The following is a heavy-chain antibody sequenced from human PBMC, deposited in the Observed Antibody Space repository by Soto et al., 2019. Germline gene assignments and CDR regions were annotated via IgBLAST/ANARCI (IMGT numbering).Heavy chain of an antibody. D-gene: IGHD3-22*01. CDR1: GYTFTSYG. CDR2: ISAYNGNT. Sequence: ASVKVSCKASGYTFTSYGISWVRQAPGQGLEWMGWISAYNGNTNYAQKLQGRVTMTTDTSTSTAYMELRSLRSDDTAVYYCARVRVTMIVVVITPDGAFDIWGQGTMVTVSS. J-gene: IGHJ3*02. CDR3: ARVRVTMIVVVITPDGAFDI. V-gene: IGHV1-18*04.